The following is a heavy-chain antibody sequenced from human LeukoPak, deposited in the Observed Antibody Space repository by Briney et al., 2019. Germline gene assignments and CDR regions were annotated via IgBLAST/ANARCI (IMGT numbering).Heavy chain of an antibody. J-gene: IGHJ4*02. CDR3: AKWGDYDILTNYYVPDY. V-gene: IGHV3-23*01. Sequence: GASLRLSCAASGFTFRNYAMSWVRQAPGKGLEWVSAILGSGASTYYADSVKGRFTISRDNSKNTLYLQMNSLRAEDTAIYYCAKWGDYDILTNYYVPDYWGQGSLVTVSS. D-gene: IGHD3-9*01. CDR2: ILGSGAST. CDR1: GFTFRNYA.